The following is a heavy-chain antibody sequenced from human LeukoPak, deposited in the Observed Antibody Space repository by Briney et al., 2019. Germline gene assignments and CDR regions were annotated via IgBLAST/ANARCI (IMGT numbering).Heavy chain of an antibody. CDR1: GYTFTGYY. CDR3: ARISSSVRCSSTSCPKSRYDY. D-gene: IGHD2-2*01. CDR2: INPNSGGT. V-gene: IGHV1-2*02. Sequence: ASVKVSCKASGYTFTGYYMHWVRQAPGQGLEWMGWINPNSGGTNYAQKFQGRVTMTRDTSISTAYMELSRLRSDDTAVYYCARISSSVRCSSTSCPKSRYDYWGQGTLVTVSS. J-gene: IGHJ4*02.